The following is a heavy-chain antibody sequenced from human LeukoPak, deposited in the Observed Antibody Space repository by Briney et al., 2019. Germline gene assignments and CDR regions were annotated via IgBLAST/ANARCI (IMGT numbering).Heavy chain of an antibody. CDR2: IYYTGGT. V-gene: IGHV4-59*08. CDR3: ARYGNSGWVIDN. Sequence: PSETLSLTCTVSGGSIGSDYWTWIRQPPGKGLEYIGYIYYTGGTNYNPSLKSRVTISVDTSKNQFSLKMSSVTAADTAVYFCARYGNSGWVIDNWGQGTLVTVSS. D-gene: IGHD6-19*01. CDR1: GGSIGSDY. J-gene: IGHJ4*02.